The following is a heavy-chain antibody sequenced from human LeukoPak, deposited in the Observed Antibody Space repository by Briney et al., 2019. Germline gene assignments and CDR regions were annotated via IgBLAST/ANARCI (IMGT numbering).Heavy chain of an antibody. D-gene: IGHD1-26*01. Sequence: PGGSLRLSCAASGFTFSSYAMSWVSQAPGKGLEWVSAISGSGGSTYYADSVKGRFTISRDNSKNTLYLQMNSLRAEDTAVYYCAKDPTGGVGARPNYYFDYWGQGTLVTVSS. CDR3: AKDPTGGVGARPNYYFDY. CDR1: GFTFSSYA. J-gene: IGHJ4*02. CDR2: ISGSGGST. V-gene: IGHV3-23*01.